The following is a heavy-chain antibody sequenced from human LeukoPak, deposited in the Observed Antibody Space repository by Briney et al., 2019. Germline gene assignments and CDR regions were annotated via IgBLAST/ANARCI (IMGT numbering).Heavy chain of an antibody. D-gene: IGHD3-22*01. V-gene: IGHV4-59*01. CDR2: IYYSGST. Sequence: SETLSLTCTVSGGSISSYYWSWIRQPPGKGLEWIGYIYYSGSTNYNPSLMSRVTISVDTSKNQFSLKLSSVTAADTAVYYCARKTSYYDSSGYPNAFXXWGQGTMVT. J-gene: IGHJ3*01. CDR3: ARKTSYYDSSGYPNAFXX. CDR1: GGSISSYY.